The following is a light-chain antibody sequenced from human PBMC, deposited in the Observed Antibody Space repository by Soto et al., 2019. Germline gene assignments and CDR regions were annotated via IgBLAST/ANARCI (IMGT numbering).Light chain of an antibody. V-gene: IGLV2-14*01. Sequence: QSVLTQPASVSGSPGQSITISCTGTSSDVGGYNYVSWYQQHPGKAPKLMIYEVNNRPSGVSNRFSGSKSGNTASLTISGLQADDEADYYCSSYKTRSSVIFGGGTQLTVL. CDR3: SSYKTRSSVI. CDR1: SSDVGGYNY. CDR2: EVN. J-gene: IGLJ2*01.